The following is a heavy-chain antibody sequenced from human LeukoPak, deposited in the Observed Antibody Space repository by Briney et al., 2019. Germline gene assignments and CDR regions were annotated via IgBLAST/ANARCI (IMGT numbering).Heavy chain of an antibody. J-gene: IGHJ6*03. CDR3: AAPLWFREGYYMDV. CDR1: GGSISRGGYY. Sequence: PSETLSLTCTVSGGSISRGGYYWSWIRQHPGEGLEWIGYIYYSGSTYYNPSLKSRVTISVDTSKNQFSLKLSSVTAADTAVYYCAAPLWFREGYYMDVWGKGTTVTVSS. V-gene: IGHV4-31*03. D-gene: IGHD3-10*01. CDR2: IYYSGST.